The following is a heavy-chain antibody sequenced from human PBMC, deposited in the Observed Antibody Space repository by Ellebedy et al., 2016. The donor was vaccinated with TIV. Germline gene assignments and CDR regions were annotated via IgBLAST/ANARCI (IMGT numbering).Heavy chain of an antibody. D-gene: IGHD6-19*01. V-gene: IGHV3-7*03. CDR3: VRDSVSGWKIFHY. CDR1: GFTFSTYW. CDR2: IKQDGGEK. J-gene: IGHJ4*02. Sequence: PGGSLRLSCAASGFTFSTYWMNWVRQSPGKGLERVANIKQDGGEKYYVDSVKGRCTISRDNAKNSLYLQMNILRAEDTAVYYCVRDSVSGWKIFHYWGQGSLVTVSS.